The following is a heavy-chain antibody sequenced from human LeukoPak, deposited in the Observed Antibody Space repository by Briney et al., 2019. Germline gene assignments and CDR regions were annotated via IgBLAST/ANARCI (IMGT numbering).Heavy chain of an antibody. CDR1: GGSISSSSYY. D-gene: IGHD6-19*01. CDR3: ARDRKKQWLVLGWDYFDY. J-gene: IGHJ4*02. Sequence: SETLSLTCTVSGGSISSSSYYWGWIRQPPGKGLEWIGSIYYSGSTYYNPSLKSRVTISVDTSKNQFSLQLNSVTPEDTAVYYCARDRKKQWLVLGWDYFDYWGQGTLVTVSS. V-gene: IGHV4-39*02. CDR2: IYYSGST.